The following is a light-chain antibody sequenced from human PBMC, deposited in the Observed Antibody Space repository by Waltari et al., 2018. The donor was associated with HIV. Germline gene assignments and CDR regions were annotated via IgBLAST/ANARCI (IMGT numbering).Light chain of an antibody. CDR1: SSDVGPYMY. Sequence: QSALTQPASVSGSPGQSITISCTGTSSDVGPYMYVSWYQQHADKAPRLIMFEVSNRPSGISHRFSGSKSGNTASLTISGLQTEDEADYYCSSFTTNSILVFGGGTKVTVL. J-gene: IGLJ2*01. CDR2: EVS. V-gene: IGLV2-14*01. CDR3: SSFTTNSILV.